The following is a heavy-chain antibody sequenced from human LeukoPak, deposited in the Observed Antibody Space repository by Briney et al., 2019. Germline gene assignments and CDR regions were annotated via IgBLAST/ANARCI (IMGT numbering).Heavy chain of an antibody. J-gene: IGHJ6*02. D-gene: IGHD2-2*01. V-gene: IGHV3-23*01. CDR1: GFTFSNAW. Sequence: GGSLRLSCAASGFTFSNAWMTWVRQAPGKGLEWVSVISGSGGSTYYADSVKGRFTISRDNSKNTLYLQMSSLRAEDTAVYYCAKSPANYYYYGMDVWGQGTTVTVSS. CDR3: AKSPANYYYYGMDV. CDR2: ISGSGGST.